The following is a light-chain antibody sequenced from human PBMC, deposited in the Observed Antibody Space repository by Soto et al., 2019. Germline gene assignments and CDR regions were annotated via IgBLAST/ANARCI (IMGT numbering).Light chain of an antibody. CDR1: QSVSSN. Sequence: GMTQSRDALAVSPCGRVSRSFRASQSVSSNLAWYQQKPGQAPRLLIYGASTRATGIPARFSGSGSGTEFTLAISSLQSEDFAVYYCQQYNNWPPITFGQGTRLEI. J-gene: IGKJ5*01. V-gene: IGKV3-15*01. CDR3: QQYNNWPPIT. CDR2: GAS.